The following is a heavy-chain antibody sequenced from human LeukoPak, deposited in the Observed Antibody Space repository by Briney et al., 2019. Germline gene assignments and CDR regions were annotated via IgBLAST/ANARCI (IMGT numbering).Heavy chain of an antibody. D-gene: IGHD6-13*01. V-gene: IGHV1-2*06. J-gene: IGHJ4*02. CDR3: AKIAASDTGEGY. CDR2: INPNSGGT. Sequence: GASVKVSCKASGYTFTGYYIHWVRQAPGQGLEWMGRINPNSGGTNHAQKFQGRVTVTRDTSTSTVYMELSSLRSEDTAIYYCAKIAASDTGEGYWGQGTLVTVSS. CDR1: GYTFTGYY.